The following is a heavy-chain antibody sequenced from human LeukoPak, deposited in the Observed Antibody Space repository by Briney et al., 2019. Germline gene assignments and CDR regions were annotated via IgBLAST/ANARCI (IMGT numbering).Heavy chain of an antibody. J-gene: IGHJ4*02. CDR3: AKDVTSYGY. CDR2: IRYDGSNK. D-gene: IGHD3-10*01. CDR1: GFTFINYG. V-gene: IGHV3-30*02. Sequence: GGSLRLSCALSGFTFINYGMHWLRQAPGRGLEWVAFIRYDGSNKYYADSVKGRFTISRDNSKNTLYLQMNSLRAEDTAVYYCAKDVTSYGYWGQGTLVTVSS.